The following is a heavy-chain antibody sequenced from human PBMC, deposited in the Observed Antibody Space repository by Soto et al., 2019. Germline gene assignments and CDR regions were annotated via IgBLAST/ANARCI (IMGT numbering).Heavy chain of an antibody. CDR1: GFTFSSYG. Sequence: QVQLVESGGGVVQPGRSLRLSCAASGFTFSSYGMHWVRQAPGKGLEWVAVIWYDDKYYADSVKGRFTISRDNSKNTLYLQRTSLRAGDTAVYYCARDGGCRDGYTVGCNWFDPWGQGTLVTVSS. D-gene: IGHD5-12*01. V-gene: IGHV3-33*01. J-gene: IGHJ5*02. CDR3: ARDGGCRDGYTVGCNWFDP. CDR2: IWYDDK.